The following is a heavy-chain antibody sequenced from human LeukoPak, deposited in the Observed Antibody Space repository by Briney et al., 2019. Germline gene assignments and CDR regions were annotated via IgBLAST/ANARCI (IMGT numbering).Heavy chain of an antibody. CDR1: GYSFTSYW. J-gene: IGHJ4*02. CDR3: ARSVGATPLDY. D-gene: IGHD1-26*01. CDR2: IYPGDSET. V-gene: IGHV5-51*01. Sequence: GESLKISCKSSGYSFTSYWIGWVRQMPGKGLEWVGIIYPGDSETTYSPSFQGRVTISADKSISTAYLQWSSLTASDTAMYYCARSVGATPLDYWGQGTPVTVSS.